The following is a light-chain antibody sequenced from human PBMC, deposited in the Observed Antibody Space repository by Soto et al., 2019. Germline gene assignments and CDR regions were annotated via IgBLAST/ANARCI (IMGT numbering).Light chain of an antibody. CDR1: QSVDRNS. CDR3: QQYGSSPRT. CDR2: DAS. Sequence: EVVLTQSPGTLSLSPGERATLSCRASQSVDRNSLAWYQQRPGQAPNLLIYDASIRVIGIPDRFSGSGSGTAFTLTISRLEPEDFAVYYCQQYGSSPRTFGQGTKVEIK. V-gene: IGKV3-20*01. J-gene: IGKJ1*01.